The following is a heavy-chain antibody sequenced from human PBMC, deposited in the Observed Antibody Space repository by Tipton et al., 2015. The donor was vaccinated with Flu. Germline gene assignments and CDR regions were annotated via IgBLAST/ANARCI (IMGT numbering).Heavy chain of an antibody. CDR3: AKDIYPGHLQRFAFDI. D-gene: IGHD1-1*01. CDR1: GFTFDDYT. V-gene: IGHV3-43*01. CDR2: ISWDGGST. Sequence: SLRLSCAASGFTFDDYTMHWVRQAPGKGLEWVSLISWDGGSTYYADSVKGRFTISRDNSKNSLYLQMNSLRTEDTALYYCAKDIYPGHLQRFAFDIWGQGTMVTVSS. J-gene: IGHJ3*02.